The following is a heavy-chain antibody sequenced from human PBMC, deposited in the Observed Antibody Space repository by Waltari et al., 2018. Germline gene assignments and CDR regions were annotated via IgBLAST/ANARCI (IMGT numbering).Heavy chain of an antibody. CDR2: VSHSGST. CDR1: GVSLRSGYY. J-gene: IGHJ3*02. V-gene: IGHV4-38-2*01. CDR3: ASDLGGTAVATDAFDI. D-gene: IGHD6-19*01. Sequence: QVQLQQSGPGQVKPSETLSLTCAVSGVSLRSGYYWGWIRQPLGKGLEWIGSVSHSGSTYYNPSLKSRVTISIHMSKHQFSLELRSVTAADTAVYFCASDLGGTAVATDAFDIWGQGTMVIVSS.